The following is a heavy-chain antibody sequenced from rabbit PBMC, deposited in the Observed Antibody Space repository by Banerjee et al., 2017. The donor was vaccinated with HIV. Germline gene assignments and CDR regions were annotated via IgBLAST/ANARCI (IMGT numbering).Heavy chain of an antibody. CDR1: GFSFSSSYY. CDR3: ARDDDALNGYGTGFNL. D-gene: IGHD7-1*01. CDR2: IYTGSTGGT. V-gene: IGHV1S40*01. Sequence: QSLEESGGDLVKPGASLTLTCTASGFSFSSSYYMCWVRQAPGKGLEWIACIYTGSTGGTWYASWAKGRFTISKTSSTTVTLQMTSLTAADTATYFCARDDDALNGYGTGFNLWGPGTLVTVS. J-gene: IGHJ4*01.